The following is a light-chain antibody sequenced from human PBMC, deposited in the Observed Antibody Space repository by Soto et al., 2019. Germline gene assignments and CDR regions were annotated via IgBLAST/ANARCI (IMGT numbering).Light chain of an antibody. CDR1: ISDIETYNL. Sequence: QSVLTQPASVSGSPGQSITISCTGTISDIETYNLVSWYQQYPGKAPKLLIYEDGKRPSGVSDRFSGSKSVNTASLTIYGLQAEDEADYHCCSFAGRNTFVFGAGTKVTVL. CDR3: CSFAGRNTFV. CDR2: EDG. J-gene: IGLJ1*01. V-gene: IGLV2-23*01.